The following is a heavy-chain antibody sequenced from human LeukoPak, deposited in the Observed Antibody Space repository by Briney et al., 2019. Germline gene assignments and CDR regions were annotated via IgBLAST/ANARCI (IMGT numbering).Heavy chain of an antibody. CDR2: ISGGGSDR. Sequence: QPGGSLRLSCAVSGFTFTSYSMSWVRQAPGKGLEWVSSISGGGSDRVYADPVKGRFTISKDNSKNTLYVEMNSLRAEDTAIYYCARGGRAQGPFDIWGQGTMVTVSS. J-gene: IGHJ3*02. CDR1: GFTFTSYS. CDR3: ARGGRAQGPFDI. V-gene: IGHV3-23*01.